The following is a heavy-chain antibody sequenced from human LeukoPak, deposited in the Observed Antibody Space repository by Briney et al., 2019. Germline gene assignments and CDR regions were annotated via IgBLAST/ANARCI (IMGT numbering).Heavy chain of an antibody. CDR3: AKGQLVDYGMDV. CDR2: MSYDGGHK. CDR1: GFTFSSYA. V-gene: IGHV3-30*18. Sequence: GGSLRLSFAASGFTFSSYAMHWVRQAPGKRLEWVAVMSYDGGHKYYADSVKGRFTISRDNSKNTLYLQMNSLRAEDTAVYYCAKGQLVDYGMDVWGQGTTVTVSS. J-gene: IGHJ6*02. D-gene: IGHD2-15*01.